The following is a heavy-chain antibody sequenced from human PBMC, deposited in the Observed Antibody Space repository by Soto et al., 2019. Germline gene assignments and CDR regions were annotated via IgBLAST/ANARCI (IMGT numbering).Heavy chain of an antibody. CDR1: GFTFSSYA. J-gene: IGHJ5*02. CDR2: ISGSGGST. Sequence: PGGSLRLSCAASGFTFSSYAMSWVRQAPGKGLEWVSAISGSGGSTYYADSVKGRFTISRDNSKNTLYLQMNSLRAEDTAVYYCAKDITGTTVVKENWFDPWGQGTLVTVSS. V-gene: IGHV3-23*01. D-gene: IGHD4-17*01. CDR3: AKDITGTTVVKENWFDP.